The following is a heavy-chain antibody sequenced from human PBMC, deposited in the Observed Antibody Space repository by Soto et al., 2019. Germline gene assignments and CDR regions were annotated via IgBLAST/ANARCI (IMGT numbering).Heavy chain of an antibody. J-gene: IGHJ6*02. Sequence: QVQLQQWGAGLLKPSETLSLTCAVYGGSFSGYYWSWIRQPPGKGLEWIGEINHSGSTNYNPSLKSRVTISVDTSKNQFSLKLSSVTAADTAVYYCARGIKKPYGSGSPYYCYYYGMDVWGQGTTVTVSS. D-gene: IGHD3-10*01. CDR3: ARGIKKPYGSGSPYYCYYYGMDV. CDR2: INHSGST. V-gene: IGHV4-34*01. CDR1: GGSFSGYY.